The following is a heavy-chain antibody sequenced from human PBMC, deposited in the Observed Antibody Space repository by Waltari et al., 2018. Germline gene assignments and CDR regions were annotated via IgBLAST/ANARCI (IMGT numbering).Heavy chain of an antibody. J-gene: IGHJ6*02. Sequence: TCAVYGGSFSGYYWSWIRQPPGKGLEWIGEINHSGSTNYNPSLKSRVTISVDTSKNQFSLKLSSVTAADTAVYYCARGRGTYYYDSSGYYSVYGMDVWGQGTTVTVSS. CDR3: ARGRGTYYYDSSGYYSVYGMDV. CDR2: INHSGST. D-gene: IGHD3-22*01. CDR1: GGSFSGYY. V-gene: IGHV4-34*01.